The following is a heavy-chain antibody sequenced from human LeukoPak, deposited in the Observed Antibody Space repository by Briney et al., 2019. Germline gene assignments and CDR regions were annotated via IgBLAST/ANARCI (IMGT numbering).Heavy chain of an antibody. CDR3: ARGAVAVVGKGPLDY. CDR1: AFTFSTYD. V-gene: IGHV3-13*01. D-gene: IGHD2-2*01. CDR2: ISAAGDT. J-gene: IGHJ4*02. Sequence: GGSLRLSCAASAFTFSTYDMHWVRQAPGKGLEWVSTISAAGDTYYPDSVKGRFTISRENAKNSLYLQMNSLRAGDTAVYFCARGAVAVVGKGPLDYWGQGTLVTASS.